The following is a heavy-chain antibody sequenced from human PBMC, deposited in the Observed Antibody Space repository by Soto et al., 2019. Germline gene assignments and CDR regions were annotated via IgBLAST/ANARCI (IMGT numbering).Heavy chain of an antibody. D-gene: IGHD5-18*01. CDR1: GYTFSSSY. CDR2: INPSGFST. J-gene: IGHJ6*02. Sequence: QVQLVQSGAEVKKPGASVKISCKASGYTFSSSYIHWVRQALGQGLEWMGLINPSGFSTDYAQTFQGRVTVTRDTSTSTVYMELSSLRSEDTAVYYCASGGYTYGFSAMDVWGPGTTVAVSS. CDR3: ASGGYTYGFSAMDV. V-gene: IGHV1-46*01.